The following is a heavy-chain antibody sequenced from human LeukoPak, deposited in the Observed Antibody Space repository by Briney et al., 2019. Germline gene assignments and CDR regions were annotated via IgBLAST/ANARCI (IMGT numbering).Heavy chain of an antibody. D-gene: IGHD4-17*01. CDR1: GFTFSSYE. J-gene: IGHJ1*01. CDR2: ISSSSKHM. Sequence: GGSLRLSCAASGFTFSSYEMNWVRQAPGKGLEWVSSISSSSKHMYYADSVKGRFSISRDDAKNSLFLHMNGLRAEDTAVYYCVRDMTTTTTCYLQHWGQGTLVTVSS. V-gene: IGHV3-21*01. CDR3: VRDMTTTTTCYLQH.